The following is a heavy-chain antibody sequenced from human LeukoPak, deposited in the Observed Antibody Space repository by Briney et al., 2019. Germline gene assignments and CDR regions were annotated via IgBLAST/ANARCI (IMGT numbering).Heavy chain of an antibody. J-gene: IGHJ4*02. Sequence: KTSETLSLTCTVSGGSISSSSYYWGWIRQPPGKGLEWIGSIYYSGSTYYNPSLKSRVTISVDTSKNQFSLKLSSVTAADTAVYYCARQGYSGYGESFFYWGQGALVTVSS. V-gene: IGHV4-39*01. D-gene: IGHD5-12*01. CDR1: GGSISSSSYY. CDR3: ARQGYSGYGESFFY. CDR2: IYYSGST.